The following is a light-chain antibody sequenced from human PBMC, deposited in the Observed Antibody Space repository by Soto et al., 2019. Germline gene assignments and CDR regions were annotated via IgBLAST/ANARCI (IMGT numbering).Light chain of an antibody. CDR2: DAS. Sequence: EIVLTQSPATLSLSPGERATLSCRASQSVNSHLAWYQQKPGQGPRLLIYDASNRATGIPARFSGSGSGTDFTLTISSLEPEDFAVYYCQQRSNWPALTFAGGTKVDIK. V-gene: IGKV3-11*01. CDR3: QQRSNWPALT. CDR1: QSVNSH. J-gene: IGKJ4*01.